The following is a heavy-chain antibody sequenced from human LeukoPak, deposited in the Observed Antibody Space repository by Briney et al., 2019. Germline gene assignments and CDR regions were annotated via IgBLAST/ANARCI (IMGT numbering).Heavy chain of an antibody. V-gene: IGHV1-69*04. CDR2: IIPILGIA. CDR1: GGTFSSYA. D-gene: IGHD3-3*01. J-gene: IGHJ4*02. Sequence: SVKVSCKASGGTFSSYAISWVRQAPGQGLEWMGRIIPILGIANYAQKFQGRVTITADKSTSTAYMELSSLRSEDTAVYYCARDFRPGHYDFWSGYWAYFDYWGQGTLVTVPS. CDR3: ARDFRPGHYDFWSGYWAYFDY.